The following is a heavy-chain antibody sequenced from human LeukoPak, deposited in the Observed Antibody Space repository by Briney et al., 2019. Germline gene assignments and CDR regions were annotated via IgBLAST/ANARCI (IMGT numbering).Heavy chain of an antibody. V-gene: IGHV3-33*01. D-gene: IGHD6-13*01. J-gene: IGHJ3*02. CDR1: GFTFSSYG. CDR3: ARAGDISSSWYTPEDAFDI. Sequence: GGSLRLSCAASGFTFSSYGMRWVRQAPGKGLEWVAVIWYDGSNKLYADSVEGRFTISRDNSKNTLYLQMNSLRAEDTAVYYCARAGDISSSWYTPEDAFDIWGQGTMVTVSS. CDR2: IWYDGSNK.